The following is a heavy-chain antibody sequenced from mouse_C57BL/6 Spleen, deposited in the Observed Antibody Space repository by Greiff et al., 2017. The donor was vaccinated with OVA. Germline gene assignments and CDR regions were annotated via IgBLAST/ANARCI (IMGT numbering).Heavy chain of an antibody. CDR3: ARNSSGRQYYYAMDY. D-gene: IGHD3-2*02. J-gene: IGHJ4*01. Sequence: QVQLQQPGPELVKPGASVKLSCKASGYTFTSYWMHWVKQRPGQGLEWIGNINPSNGGTNYNEKFKSKATLTVDKSSSTAYMQLSSLTAEDSAVYYCARNSSGRQYYYAMDYWGQGTSVTVSS. CDR1: GYTFTSYW. V-gene: IGHV1-53*01. CDR2: INPSNGGT.